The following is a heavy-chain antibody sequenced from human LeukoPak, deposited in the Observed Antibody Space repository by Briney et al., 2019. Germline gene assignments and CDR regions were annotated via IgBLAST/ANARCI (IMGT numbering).Heavy chain of an antibody. D-gene: IGHD6-19*01. V-gene: IGHV4-34*01. CDR2: INHSGST. J-gene: IGHJ4*02. CDR1: GGSFSSYY. Sequence: SETLSLTCAVYGGSFSSYYWSWIRQPPGKGLEWIGEINHSGSTNYNPSLKSRVTISVDTSKNQFSLKLSSVTAADTAVYYCARGSVARDYWGQGTLVTVSS. CDR3: ARGSVARDY.